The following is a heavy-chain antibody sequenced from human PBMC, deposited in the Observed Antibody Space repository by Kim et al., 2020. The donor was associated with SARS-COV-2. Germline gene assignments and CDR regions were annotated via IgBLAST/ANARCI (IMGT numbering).Heavy chain of an antibody. Sequence: GGSLRLSCRASGFIFTKYSVSWIRQAPGKGLEWISSVNGRGTDITYADSVKGRFTVSRDNTKNSLYLQMNGLRVDDTAVYYCGVFGVVVTFDHWRQGTLVTVSS. CDR1: GFIFTKYS. V-gene: IGHV3-11*03. CDR2: VNGRGTDI. J-gene: IGHJ4*02. CDR3: GVFGVVVTFDH. D-gene: IGHD3-3*01.